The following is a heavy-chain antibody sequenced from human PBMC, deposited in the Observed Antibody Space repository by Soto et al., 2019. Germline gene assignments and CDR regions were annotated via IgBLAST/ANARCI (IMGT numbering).Heavy chain of an antibody. D-gene: IGHD2-8*01. J-gene: IGHJ4*02. CDR1: GFTFSSYW. CDR3: ARDAGYLGYCTNGIDY. CDR2: IKQDGSEK. V-gene: IGHV3-7*05. Sequence: GGSLRLSCAASGFTFSSYWMSWVRQAPGKGLEWVANIKQDGSEKYYVDSVKGRFTISRDNAKNSLYLQMNSLRAEDTAVYYCARDAGYLGYCTNGIDYWGQGTLVTVSS.